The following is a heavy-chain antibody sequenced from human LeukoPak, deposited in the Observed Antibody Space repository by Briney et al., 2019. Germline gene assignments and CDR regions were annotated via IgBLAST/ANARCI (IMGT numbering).Heavy chain of an antibody. CDR1: GGSFSGYY. CDR3: ARGLYNWNYVDY. D-gene: IGHD1-20*01. Sequence: PSETLSLTCAVYGGSFSGYYWSWIRQPPGKGLEWIGEINHSGSTNYNPSLKSRVTISVDTSKNQFSLKLSSVTAADTAVYYCARGLYNWNYVDYWGQGTLVTVSS. V-gene: IGHV4-34*01. CDR2: INHSGST. J-gene: IGHJ4*02.